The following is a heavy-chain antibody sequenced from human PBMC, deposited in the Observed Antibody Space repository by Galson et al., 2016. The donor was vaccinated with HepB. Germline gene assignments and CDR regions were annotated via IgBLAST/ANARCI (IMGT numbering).Heavy chain of an antibody. D-gene: IGHD3-16*01. J-gene: IGHJ5*02. CDR2: INDSGST. V-gene: IGHV4-34*01. Sequence: ETLSLTCAVYSGSFSGYYWSWIRQPPGKGLEWIGEINDSGSTNYNPSLKSRVTISVDTSKNQLSLKLSSVTAADTAVYYCAVMGGVGYTAVNWFDPWGQGTLVTVSS. CDR3: AVMGGVGYTAVNWFDP. CDR1: SGSFSGYY.